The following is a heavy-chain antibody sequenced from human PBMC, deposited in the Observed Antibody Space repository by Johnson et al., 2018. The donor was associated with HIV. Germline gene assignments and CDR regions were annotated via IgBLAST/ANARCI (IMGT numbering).Heavy chain of an antibody. J-gene: IGHJ3*02. Sequence: VQLVESGGGVVRPGGSLRLSCEGSGFRCVAYAMTWVRPAPGKGLVWVARLTRDGGSTRYVNSVKPLFTISRDNAMNTLYLQMNSLRADDTAVYYCAREGPSERVGLDIWGQGTMVTVSS. V-gene: IGHV3-20*04. CDR2: LTRDGGST. CDR3: AREGPSERVGLDI. CDR1: GFRCVAYA. D-gene: IGHD2-15*01.